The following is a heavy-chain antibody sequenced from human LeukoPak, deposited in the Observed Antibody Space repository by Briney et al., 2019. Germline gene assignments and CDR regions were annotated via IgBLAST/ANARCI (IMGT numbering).Heavy chain of an antibody. D-gene: IGHD1-1*01. V-gene: IGHV4-30-2*01. CDR1: GGSVSSGGYY. Sequence: SQTLSLTCSVSGGSVSSGGYYWSWIRQPPGEGLEWIGWENYYNVSLRSRVTISVDRSKNQFSLKLSSVTTADTALYYCARGQEEWERLQRAVHFDYWGQGNLITVSS. J-gene: IGHJ4*02. CDR2: WEN. CDR3: ARGQEEWERLQRAVHFDY.